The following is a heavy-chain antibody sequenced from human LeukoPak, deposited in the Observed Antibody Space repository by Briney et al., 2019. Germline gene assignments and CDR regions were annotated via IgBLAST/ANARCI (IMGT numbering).Heavy chain of an antibody. V-gene: IGHV3-7*01. CDR3: ARDRYTRNDPLDY. D-gene: IGHD1-1*01. CDR1: GFTFSRYW. CDR2: IKEDGSET. Sequence: SGGSLRLSCAASGFTFSRYWMSWVRQAPGKGLEWVANIKEDGSETYYVDFVKGRFTIARDNAKNSLYLQMNSLRAEDTAVYYCARDRYTRNDPLDYWGQGTLVTVSS. J-gene: IGHJ4*02.